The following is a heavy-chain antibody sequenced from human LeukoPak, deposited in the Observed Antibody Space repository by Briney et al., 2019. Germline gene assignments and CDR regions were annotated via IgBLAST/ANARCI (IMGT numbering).Heavy chain of an antibody. J-gene: IGHJ4*02. V-gene: IGHV3-30*02. CDR3: ARDMVKGAPDFLDH. D-gene: IGHD2/OR15-2a*01. CDR1: GYSFSRHA. Sequence: GGSLRLSCAASGYSFSRHAMHWVRQAPGKGLEWVADIGYDGGEKYYADSVRGRFTISRDYSKNTLYLQIDSLRAEDTALYYCARDMVKGAPDFLDHWGQGTVVSVFS. CDR2: IGYDGGEK.